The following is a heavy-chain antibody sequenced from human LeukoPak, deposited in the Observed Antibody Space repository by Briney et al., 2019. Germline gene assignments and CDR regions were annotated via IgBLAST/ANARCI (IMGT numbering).Heavy chain of an antibody. CDR3: ARDLSSTSNWEFDY. Sequence: ASVKVSCKASGYTFTDSFIHWVRQAPGQGPEWMGRMNANSGVTMYAQTLQDRVTMNRDTSISTAYMELSRLTSDDTALYYCARDLSSTSNWEFDYWGQGTLVTVSS. J-gene: IGHJ4*02. CDR2: MNANSGVT. D-gene: IGHD7-27*01. V-gene: IGHV1-2*06. CDR1: GYTFTDSF.